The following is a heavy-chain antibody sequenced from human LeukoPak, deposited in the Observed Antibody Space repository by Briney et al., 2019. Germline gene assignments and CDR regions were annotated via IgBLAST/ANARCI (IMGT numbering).Heavy chain of an antibody. D-gene: IGHD5-12*01. CDR2: ISDSGSST. CDR3: AKAYGYRGFFPDF. Sequence: GGSLRLSCAASGFTFNNYAMSWVRQAPGKGLEWVSSISDSGSSTYYADSVKGRFTISRDNSKNTVYLQMDSLRAEDTAVYYCAKAYGYRGFFPDFWGQGTLVTVSS. V-gene: IGHV3-23*01. J-gene: IGHJ4*02. CDR1: GFTFNNYA.